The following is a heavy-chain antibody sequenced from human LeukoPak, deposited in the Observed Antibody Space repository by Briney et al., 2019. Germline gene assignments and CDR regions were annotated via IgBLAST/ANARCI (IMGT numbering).Heavy chain of an antibody. CDR1: GGSISSYY. CDR2: IYTSGST. Sequence: PSETLSLTCTVSGGSISSYYWSWIRQPPGKGLEWMGYIYTSGSTNYNPSLSSRLPISVDTSKNQFSMKLSSVTAADAAVYYCARRITGTHHFDYWGQGTLVTVSS. J-gene: IGHJ4*02. D-gene: IGHD1-7*01. V-gene: IGHV4-4*09. CDR3: ARRITGTHHFDY.